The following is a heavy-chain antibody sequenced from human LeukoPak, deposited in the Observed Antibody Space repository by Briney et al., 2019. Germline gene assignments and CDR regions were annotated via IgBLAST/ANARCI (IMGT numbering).Heavy chain of an antibody. CDR1: GFTFSSYS. CDR3: ARVVLHDAFDI. V-gene: IGHV3-21*01. Sequence: GGSLRLSCAASGFTFSSYSMNWVRQAPGKGLEWVSSISSSSSYIYYADSVKGRFTISRDNAKNSLYLQMNSLRAEDTAVYYCARVVLHDAFDIWGQGTMVTVSS. J-gene: IGHJ3*02. D-gene: IGHD2/OR15-2a*01. CDR2: ISSSSSYI.